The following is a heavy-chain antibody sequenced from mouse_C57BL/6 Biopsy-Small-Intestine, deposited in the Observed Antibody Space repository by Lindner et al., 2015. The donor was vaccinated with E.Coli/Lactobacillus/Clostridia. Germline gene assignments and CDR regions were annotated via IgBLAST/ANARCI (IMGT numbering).Heavy chain of an antibody. CDR1: GYTLTSYG. CDR2: IYPRSGNT. J-gene: IGHJ3*01. Sequence: VQLQESGAELARPGTSVKLSCKASGYTLTSYGLSWVKQRTAQGLEWIGEIYPRSGNTYYNEKFKGKATLTSDKSSSTAYMQLSSLTSEDSAAYFCARTDYGDSWFAYWGQGTLVTVSA. D-gene: IGHD2-13*01. V-gene: IGHV1-81*01. CDR3: ARTDYGDSWFAY.